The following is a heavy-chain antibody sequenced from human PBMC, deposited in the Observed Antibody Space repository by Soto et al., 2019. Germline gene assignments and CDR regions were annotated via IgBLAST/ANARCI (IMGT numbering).Heavy chain of an antibody. J-gene: IGHJ5*02. CDR1: GFIFSSYA. V-gene: IGHV3-23*01. CDR2: ISGSGGST. Sequence: ELQLLESGGGLVQPGGSLRLSCAASGFIFSSYAMSWVRQAPGKGLEWVSAISGSGGSTYYADSVKGRFTISRDNSKNTPYLQMNSLRAEDTAVYYCAIEKISTSCCNWFDPWGQGTLVTVSS. CDR3: AIEKISTSCCNWFDP. D-gene: IGHD2-2*01.